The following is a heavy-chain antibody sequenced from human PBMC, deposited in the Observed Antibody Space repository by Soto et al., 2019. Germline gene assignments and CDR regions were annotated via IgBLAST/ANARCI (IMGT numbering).Heavy chain of an antibody. Sequence: PGESLKISCKGSGYSFTSYWLGWVRQMPGKGLEWMGIIYPGDSDTRYSPSFQGQVTISADKSISTAYLQWSSLKASDTAMYYCARSSYDFWSGNAFDIWGQGTMVTVSS. CDR3: ARSSYDFWSGNAFDI. CDR1: GYSFTSYW. V-gene: IGHV5-51*01. D-gene: IGHD3-3*01. J-gene: IGHJ3*02. CDR2: IYPGDSDT.